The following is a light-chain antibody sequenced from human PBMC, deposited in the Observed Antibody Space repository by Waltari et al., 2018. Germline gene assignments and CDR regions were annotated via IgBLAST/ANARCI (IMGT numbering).Light chain of an antibody. CDR1: SSDVGSYNL. CDR2: EGS. J-gene: IGLJ3*02. CDR3: CSYAGSSTWGV. Sequence: QSALPQPASVSGSPGQSIPIPCTGTSSDVGSYNLVPWYQQHPGKAPKLMIYEGSKRPSGVSNRFSGSKSGNTASLTISGLQAEDEADYYCCSYAGSSTWGVFGGGTKLTVL. V-gene: IGLV2-23*01.